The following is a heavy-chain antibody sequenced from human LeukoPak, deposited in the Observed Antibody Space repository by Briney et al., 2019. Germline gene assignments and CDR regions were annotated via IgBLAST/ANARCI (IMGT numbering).Heavy chain of an antibody. D-gene: IGHD3-10*01. V-gene: IGHV4-30-2*01. CDR2: IYHSGST. CDR3: ARVGGTNYYYYGMDV. CDR1: GGSISSGGYS. Sequence: SETLSLTCTVSGGSISSGGYSWSWIRQPPGKGLEWIGYIYHSGSTYYNPSLKSRVTISVDRSKNQFSLKLSSVTAADTAVYYCARVGGTNYYYYGMDVWGQGTTVTVSS. J-gene: IGHJ6*02.